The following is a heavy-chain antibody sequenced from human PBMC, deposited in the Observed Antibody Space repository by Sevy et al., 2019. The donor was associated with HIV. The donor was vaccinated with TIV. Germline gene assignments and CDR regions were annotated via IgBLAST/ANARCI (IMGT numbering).Heavy chain of an antibody. V-gene: IGHV3-9*01. Sequence: GGSLRLSCAASGFTFDDYTMNWVRQAPGKGLEWVSGISWSSGNIAYADSVEGRFTISRDNAKNSLYLQMNSLRVEDTALYYWGKDRSGSYSFDYWGQGTLVTVSS. CDR1: GFTFDDYT. CDR3: GKDRSGSYSFDY. J-gene: IGHJ4*02. CDR2: ISWSSGNI. D-gene: IGHD1-26*01.